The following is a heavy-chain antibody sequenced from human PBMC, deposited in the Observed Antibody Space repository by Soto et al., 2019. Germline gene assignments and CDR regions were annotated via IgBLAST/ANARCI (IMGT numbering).Heavy chain of an antibody. CDR3: ARDYRPRYCSSTSCLPNGMDV. CDR2: IHSGGSRI. Sequence: PGGSLRLSCAASGFTFKNYAMSWVRQAPGEGLEWVSYIHSGGSRIYYADSVKGRFTISRDNAKNSLYLQMNSLRAEDTAVYYCARDYRPRYCSSTSCLPNGMDVWGQGTTVTVSS. CDR1: GFTFKNYA. J-gene: IGHJ6*02. V-gene: IGHV3-48*03. D-gene: IGHD2-2*01.